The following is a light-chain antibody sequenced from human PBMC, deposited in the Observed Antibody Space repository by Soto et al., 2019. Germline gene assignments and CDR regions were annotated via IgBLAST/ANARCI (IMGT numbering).Light chain of an antibody. V-gene: IGLV2-14*03. CDR2: DVS. Sequence: QSALTQPASVSGSPGQSITISCTGTSNDIGAYNFVSWYQQHPGKAPKLMIYDVSNRPSGLSNRSSGSKSGSTASLTISGLQAEDEADYYCSSYTTSSLYVFGTGTKVTVL. CDR3: SSYTTSSLYV. CDR1: SNDIGAYNF. J-gene: IGLJ1*01.